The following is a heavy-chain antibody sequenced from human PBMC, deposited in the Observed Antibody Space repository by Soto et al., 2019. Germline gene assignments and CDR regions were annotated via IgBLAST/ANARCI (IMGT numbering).Heavy chain of an antibody. V-gene: IGHV1-69*01. CDR3: ARDRDDYGSGNYYNRIDF. Sequence: QVQLVQSGAEVQKPGSSVKVSCKASGGIFSTYAISWLRQAPGQGLEWMGGIIPLFGTPNYAQRFQGRVTITADEDTSTAYMELSRLRSEDTAVYYCARDRDDYGSGNYYNRIDFWGQGTLVTVSS. CDR2: IIPLFGTP. J-gene: IGHJ4*02. CDR1: GGIFSTYA. D-gene: IGHD3-10*01.